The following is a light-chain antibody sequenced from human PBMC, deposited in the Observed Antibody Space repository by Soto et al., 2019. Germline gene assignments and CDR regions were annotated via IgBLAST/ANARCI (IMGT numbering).Light chain of an antibody. V-gene: IGKV3-15*01. J-gene: IGKJ2*01. Sequence: EIVMTQSPATLSVSPGERATLSCRASQSVSSSLAWYQQKLGQAPRLLIYGASTRATGIPARFSGSGSGTEFTLTISSLQSEDFAVYDCQQYNNWSYTFGQGTKLEIK. CDR2: GAS. CDR3: QQYNNWSYT. CDR1: QSVSSS.